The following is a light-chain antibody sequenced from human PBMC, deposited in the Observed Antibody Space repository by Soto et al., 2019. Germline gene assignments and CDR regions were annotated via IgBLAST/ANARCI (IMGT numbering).Light chain of an antibody. Sequence: EIVLTQSPGTLSLSPGERATLSCRASQSVDSYLAWYQQKPGQAPRLLIYGASSRATGIPDRFSRSGSGTDFTLTISRLEPEDFAVYYCQQYGSSPPTFGQGTKVDI. CDR3: QQYGSSPPT. CDR2: GAS. V-gene: IGKV3-20*01. CDR1: QSVDSY. J-gene: IGKJ1*01.